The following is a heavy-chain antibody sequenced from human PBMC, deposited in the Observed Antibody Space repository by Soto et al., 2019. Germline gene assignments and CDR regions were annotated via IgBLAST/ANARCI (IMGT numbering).Heavy chain of an antibody. J-gene: IGHJ6*04. CDR1: GGTFSSYA. CDR2: IIPIFGTA. CDR3: ARADSVLRLSQPVIRGYYGMDV. V-gene: IGHV1-69*01. Sequence: QVQLVQSGAEVKKPGSSVKVSCKASGGTFSSYAISWVRQAPGQGLEWMGGIIPIFGTANYAQKFQGRVTITADESTSTAYMELSSLRSEDTAVYYCARADSVLRLSQPVIRGYYGMDVWGKGTTVTVSS. D-gene: IGHD3-3*01.